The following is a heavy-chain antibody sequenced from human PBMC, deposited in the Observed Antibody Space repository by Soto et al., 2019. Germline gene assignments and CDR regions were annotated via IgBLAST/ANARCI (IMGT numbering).Heavy chain of an antibody. CDR1: GFTVSSNY. CDR3: ARDRSGLPYYYGMDV. J-gene: IGHJ6*02. V-gene: IGHV3-53*01. CDR2: IYSGGST. Sequence: VGSLRLSCAASGFTVSSNYMSWVRQAPGKGLEWVSVIYSGGSTYYADSVKGRFTISRDNSKNTLYLQMNSLRAEDTAVYYCARDRSGLPYYYGMDVWGQGTTVTVSS.